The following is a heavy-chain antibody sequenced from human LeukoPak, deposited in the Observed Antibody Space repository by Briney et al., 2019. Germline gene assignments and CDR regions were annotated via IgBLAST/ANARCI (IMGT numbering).Heavy chain of an antibody. CDR3: ARDGDDDFWSGPSGY. Sequence: PSQTPSLTCTVSGGSISSGSYYWSWIRQPAGKGLEWIGRIYTSGSTNYNPSLKSRVTISVDTSKNQFSLKLSSVTAADTAVYYCARDGDDDFWSGPSGYWGQGTLVTVSS. CDR2: IYTSGST. J-gene: IGHJ4*02. D-gene: IGHD3-3*01. V-gene: IGHV4-61*02. CDR1: GGSISSGSYY.